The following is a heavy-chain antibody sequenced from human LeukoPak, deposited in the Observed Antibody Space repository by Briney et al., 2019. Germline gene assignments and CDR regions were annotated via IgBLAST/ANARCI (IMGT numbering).Heavy chain of an antibody. J-gene: IGHJ4*02. CDR3: AKDRDCSSTSCYVPFDS. CDR2: ISGSGRTT. CDR1: GFTFTTYD. V-gene: IGHV3-23*01. D-gene: IGHD2-2*01. Sequence: GGSLRLSCAASGFTFTTYDMTWVRQAPGKGLEWVSGISGSGRTTNYADSVKGRFTISRDNSMNTLFLQMNNLRAEDTAVYYCAKDRDCSSTSCYVPFDSWGQGTLVTVSS.